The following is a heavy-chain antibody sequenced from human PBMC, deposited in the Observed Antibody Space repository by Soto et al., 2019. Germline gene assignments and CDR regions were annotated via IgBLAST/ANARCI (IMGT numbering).Heavy chain of an antibody. Sequence: EVQLLESGGGLVQPGGSLRLSCAASGFTFSNYAMSWVRQAPGKGLEWVSAISGSGGSTYYADSVQGLFTISGDNSKNALYMQMNSLRVEETAIYYCAKKATIQLGYCSGGSCKIDCWGQGTLVTVSS. D-gene: IGHD2-15*01. CDR3: AKKATIQLGYCSGGSCKIDC. CDR1: GFTFSNYA. J-gene: IGHJ4*02. CDR2: ISGSGGST. V-gene: IGHV3-23*01.